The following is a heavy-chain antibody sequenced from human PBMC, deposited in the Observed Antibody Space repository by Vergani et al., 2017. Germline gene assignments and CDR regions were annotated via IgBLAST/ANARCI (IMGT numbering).Heavy chain of an antibody. CDR1: GFTFSSYS. CDR2: ISWNSGSI. D-gene: IGHD6-13*01. J-gene: IGHJ4*02. CDR3: AKDWRGYSSSWYYFDC. Sequence: DVQLVESGGDLVQPGGSLRLSCAASGFTFSSYSMNWVRQAPGKGLEWVSGISWNSGSIGYADSVKGRFTIARDNAKNSLYLQMNSLRAEDTALYYCAKDWRGYSSSWYYFDCWGQGTLVTVSS. V-gene: IGHV3-9*01.